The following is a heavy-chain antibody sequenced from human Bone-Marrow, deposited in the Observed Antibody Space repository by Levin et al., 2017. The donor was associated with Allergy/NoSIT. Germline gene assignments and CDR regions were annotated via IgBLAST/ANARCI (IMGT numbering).Heavy chain of an antibody. CDR1: EFTFQNAW. Sequence: NSGGSLRLSCVASEFTFQNAWMSWVRQAPGEGLEWIGHIKTNAEGATTEFAAPVKGRFSISRDDSQNMVYLHIERLKTEDTGVYYCTTEGVTTSDYWGQGTLVTVSS. J-gene: IGHJ4*02. D-gene: IGHD4-11*01. V-gene: IGHV3-15*01. CDR2: IKTNAEGATT. CDR3: TTEGVTTSDY.